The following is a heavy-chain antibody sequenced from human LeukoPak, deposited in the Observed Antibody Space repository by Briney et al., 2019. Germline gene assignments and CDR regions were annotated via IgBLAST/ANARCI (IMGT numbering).Heavy chain of an antibody. CDR1: GYTFTGYY. CDR2: INPSSGGT. CDR3: LLADQLDFDY. D-gene: IGHD2-15*01. Sequence: ASVKVSCKASGYTFTGYYMHWVRQAPGQGLEWMGRINPSSGGTNYAQKFQGRVTMTRDTSISTAYMELSRLRSDDTAVYYCLLADQLDFDYWGQGTLVTVSS. V-gene: IGHV1-2*06. J-gene: IGHJ4*02.